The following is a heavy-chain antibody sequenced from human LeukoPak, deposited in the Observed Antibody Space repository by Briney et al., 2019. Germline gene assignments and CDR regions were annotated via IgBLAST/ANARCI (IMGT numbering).Heavy chain of an antibody. J-gene: IGHJ4*02. CDR1: GYTFTSYD. Sequence: ASVKVSCKASGYTFTSYDMNWVRQAPGQGLEWMGIINPSGGSTTYAQKFQDRVTMTGDTSTSTVYMELSSLRSEDTAVYYCARDLFIATSGEGPGYWGQGTLVTVSS. CDR2: INPSGGST. CDR3: ARDLFIATSGEGPGY. V-gene: IGHV1-46*01. D-gene: IGHD6-13*01.